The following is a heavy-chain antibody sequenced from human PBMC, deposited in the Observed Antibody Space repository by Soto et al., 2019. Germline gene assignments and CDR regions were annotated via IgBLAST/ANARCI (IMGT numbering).Heavy chain of an antibody. J-gene: IGHJ6*03. CDR2: IYWDDDK. CDR3: AHCPRFCSGAGCYYYIYMAV. V-gene: IGHV2-5*02. CDR1: GFSLNTTGVG. Sequence: QITLKESGPTLVKPTQTLTLTCTFSGFSLNTTGVGVGWIRQPPGKALEWLAFIYWDDDKRYSASLKSRLTITKNISKNPMVLTMTNIDPVDTGTYYCAHCPRFCSGAGCYYYIYMAVWRKGTTVTLS. D-gene: IGHD2-15*01.